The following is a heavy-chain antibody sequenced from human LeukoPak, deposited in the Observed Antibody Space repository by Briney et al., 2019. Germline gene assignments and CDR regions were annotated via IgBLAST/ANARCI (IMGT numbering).Heavy chain of an antibody. J-gene: IGHJ4*02. CDR1: GFTFDDYA. V-gene: IGHV3-43*02. Sequence: PGGSLRLSCAASGFTFDDYAMHWVRQAPGKGLEWASLISGDGGSTYYADSVKGRFTISRDNSKNSLYLQMNSLRTEDTALYYCAKVRGGYSGYDYFDYWGQGTLVTVSS. CDR2: ISGDGGST. D-gene: IGHD5-12*01. CDR3: AKVRGGYSGYDYFDY.